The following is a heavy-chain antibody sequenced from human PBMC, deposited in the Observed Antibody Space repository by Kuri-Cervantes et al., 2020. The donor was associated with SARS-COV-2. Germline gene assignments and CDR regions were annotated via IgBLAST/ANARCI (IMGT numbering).Heavy chain of an antibody. CDR1: GGSISSYY. D-gene: IGHD4-11*01. CDR2: INHSGST. Sequence: GSLRLSCTVSGGSISSYYWSRIRQPPGKGLEWIGEINHSGSTDYNPSLKSRVTISVDTSKNQFSLKLSSVTAADTAVYYCARTASTVTTNPYRYYFDYWGQGTLVTVSS. J-gene: IGHJ4*02. CDR3: ARTASTVTTNPYRYYFDY. V-gene: IGHV4-34*01.